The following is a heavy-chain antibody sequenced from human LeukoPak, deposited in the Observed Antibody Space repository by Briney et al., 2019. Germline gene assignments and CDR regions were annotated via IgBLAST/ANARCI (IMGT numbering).Heavy chain of an antibody. Sequence: SETLSLTCTVSGGSITTNDYYWGWIRQPPGKGPEWIGTIYYSGSTYSNPSLKSRVTIPVDTSKNQFSLKLSSVTAADTAVYYCARWDCSGGSCYRYYYYYIDVWGKGTTVTVSS. CDR2: IYYSGST. CDR1: GGSITTNDYY. D-gene: IGHD2-15*01. CDR3: ARWDCSGGSCYRYYYYYIDV. J-gene: IGHJ6*03. V-gene: IGHV4-39*01.